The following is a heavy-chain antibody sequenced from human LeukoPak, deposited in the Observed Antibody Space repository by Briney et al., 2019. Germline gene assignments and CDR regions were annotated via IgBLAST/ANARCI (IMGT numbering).Heavy chain of an antibody. D-gene: IGHD3-9*01. V-gene: IGHV3-7*03. J-gene: IGHJ4*02. CDR1: GFTFSDYY. Sequence: GGSLRLSCVASGFTFSDYYMTWVRQPPGKGLEWVANIKQDGSEKYYVDSVKGRFTISRDNAKNSLYLQMNSLRAEDTALYYCANGLDYDILTGSLGDWGQGTLVTVSS. CDR3: ANGLDYDILTGSLGD. CDR2: IKQDGSEK.